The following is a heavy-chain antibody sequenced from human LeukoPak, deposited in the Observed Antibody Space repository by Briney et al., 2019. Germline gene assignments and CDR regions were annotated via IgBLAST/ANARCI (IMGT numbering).Heavy chain of an antibody. D-gene: IGHD2-21*01. CDR1: GFTFSSYG. J-gene: IGHJ4*02. CDR2: IWYDGSNK. Sequence: GGSLRLSCAASGFTFSSYGMHWVRQAPGKGLEWVAVIWYDGSNKYYADSVKGRFTISRDNSKNTLYLQMNSLRAEDTAVYYCARDYSLVVTSFDYWGQGTLVTVSS. V-gene: IGHV3-33*01. CDR3: ARDYSLVVTSFDY.